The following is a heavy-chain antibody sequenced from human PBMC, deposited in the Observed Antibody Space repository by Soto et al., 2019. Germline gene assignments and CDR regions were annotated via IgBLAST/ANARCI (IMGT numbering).Heavy chain of an antibody. J-gene: IGHJ6*03. CDR2: ISAYNGNT. CDR1: GYTFTSYG. D-gene: IGHD2-2*01. V-gene: IGHV1-18*01. CDR3: ARVVGVVVPAAMLDYCYYYMDV. Sequence: ASVKVSCKASGYTFTSYGISWVRQAPGQGLGWMGWISAYNGNTNYAQKLQGRVTMTTDTSTSTAYMELRSLRSDDTAVYYCARVVGVVVPAAMLDYCYYYMDVWGKGTTVTVSS.